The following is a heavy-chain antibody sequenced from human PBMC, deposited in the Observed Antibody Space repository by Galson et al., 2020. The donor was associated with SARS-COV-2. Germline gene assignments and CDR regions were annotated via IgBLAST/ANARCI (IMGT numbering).Heavy chain of an antibody. CDR2: TGNKANSYTT. J-gene: IGHJ6*02. Sequence: TGGSLRLSCAASGFTFSDHYMDWVRQAPGKGLEWVGRTGNKANSYTTEYAASVKGRFTISRDDSKNSLYLQMNSLKTEDTAVYYCARESGDSSGTTFYYYGMDVLGQGTTVTVSS. CDR1: GFTFSDHY. D-gene: IGHD3-22*01. CDR3: ARESGDSSGTTFYYYGMDV. V-gene: IGHV3-72*01.